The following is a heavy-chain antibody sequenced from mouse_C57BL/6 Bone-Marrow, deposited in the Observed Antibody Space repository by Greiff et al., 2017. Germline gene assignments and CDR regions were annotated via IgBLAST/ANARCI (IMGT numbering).Heavy chain of an antibody. CDR3: ARYYSNLFDY. J-gene: IGHJ2*01. CDR2: ISSGSSTI. CDR1: GFTFSDYG. V-gene: IGHV5-17*01. Sequence: EVKLMASGGGLVKPGGSLKLSCAASGFTFSDYGMHWVRQAPEKGLEWVAYISSGSSTIYYADTVKGRFTISRDNAKNTLFLQMTSLRSEDTAMYYCARYYSNLFDYWGQGTTLTVSS. D-gene: IGHD2-5*01.